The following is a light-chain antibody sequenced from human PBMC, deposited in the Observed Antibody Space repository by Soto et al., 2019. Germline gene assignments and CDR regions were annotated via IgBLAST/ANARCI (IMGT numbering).Light chain of an antibody. CDR2: KTN. CDR1: ALPKQY. V-gene: IGLV3-25*03. Sequence: SYELTQPPSVSVSPGQMARITCSGDALPKQYAYWYQQKPGQAPVLLIYKTNERPSEIPERFSGSSSGTTVTLTISGVQAEDEADYYCQSADKSGTYVFGTGTKLTVL. CDR3: QSADKSGTYV. J-gene: IGLJ1*01.